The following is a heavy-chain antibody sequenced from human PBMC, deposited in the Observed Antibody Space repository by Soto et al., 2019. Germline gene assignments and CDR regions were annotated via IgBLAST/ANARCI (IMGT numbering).Heavy chain of an antibody. D-gene: IGHD2-15*01. CDR3: AKYVTPCSGGTCHRHFDY. J-gene: IGHJ4*02. Sequence: EVQLLGSGGGLVQPGGSLRLSCAASGFTFSSYPMTWVRQAPGKGLEWVSSIGAGADVTYYADSVKGRFTISRDNYKNTLFLQMNSMRADDSAVYYCAKYVTPCSGGTCHRHFDYWGQGTLVTVSS. CDR2: IGAGADVT. CDR1: GFTFSSYP. V-gene: IGHV3-23*01.